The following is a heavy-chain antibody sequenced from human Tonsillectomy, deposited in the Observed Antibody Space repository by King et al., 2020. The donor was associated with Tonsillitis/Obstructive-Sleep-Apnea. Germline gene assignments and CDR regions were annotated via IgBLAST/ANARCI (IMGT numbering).Heavy chain of an antibody. V-gene: IGHV3-7*03. CDR1: GFTFSSHW. J-gene: IGHJ4*02. D-gene: IGHD3-10*01. Sequence: VQLVESGGGLVQPGGSLRVSCAASGFTFSSHWMSWVRQAPGKGLEWVANIKQDGSEKHYVDSVKGRFTISRDNAKNSLYLQMNSLRDEDTAVYYCARVVGGGTDYWGQGTLVTVSS. CDR3: ARVVGGGTDY. CDR2: IKQDGSEK.